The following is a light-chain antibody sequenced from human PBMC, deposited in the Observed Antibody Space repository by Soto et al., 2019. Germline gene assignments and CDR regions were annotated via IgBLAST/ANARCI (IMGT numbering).Light chain of an antibody. V-gene: IGKV4-1*01. CDR1: QRVLDTSNNRNS. J-gene: IGKJ2*01. CDR3: QQYYSTPYT. CDR2: WAA. Sequence: DIVMTQSPDSLAVSLGERATVNCRSSQRVLDTSNNRNSLAWYQQKPGQPPKLLFYWAAIRESGVPDRFTGSGSGTEFTLTISSRQAEDVAVYYCQQYYSTPYTFGQGTRLEI.